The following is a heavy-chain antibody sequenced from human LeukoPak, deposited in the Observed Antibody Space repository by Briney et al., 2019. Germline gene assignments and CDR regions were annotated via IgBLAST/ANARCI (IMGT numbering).Heavy chain of an antibody. V-gene: IGHV1-46*01. Sequence: AASVKVSCKASGYTFATYYIHWVRQAPGQGLEWMGIINPKTGITNYAQKFQGRVTITRDTSASTVYMDLGSLRSEDTAVYYCARGYCSGGSCYSYWFDPWGQGTLVTVSS. CDR1: GYTFATYY. D-gene: IGHD2-15*01. CDR2: INPKTGIT. J-gene: IGHJ5*02. CDR3: ARGYCSGGSCYSYWFDP.